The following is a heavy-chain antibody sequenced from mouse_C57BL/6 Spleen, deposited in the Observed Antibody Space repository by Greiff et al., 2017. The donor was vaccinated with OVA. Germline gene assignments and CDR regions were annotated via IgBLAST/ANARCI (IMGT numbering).Heavy chain of an antibody. CDR2: ISPNNGGT. V-gene: IGHV1-18*01. J-gene: IGHJ2*01. CDR3: ARKGWLPYFDY. Sequence: VQLQPSGPELVKPGASVKIPCKASGYTFTDYNMDWVKQSPGKSLEWIGDISPNNGGTFYNQKFQGKATLTVDKSSSTAYMELRSLTSEDTAVYYGARKGWLPYFDYWGQGTTLTVSS. CDR1: GYTFTDYN. D-gene: IGHD2-3*01.